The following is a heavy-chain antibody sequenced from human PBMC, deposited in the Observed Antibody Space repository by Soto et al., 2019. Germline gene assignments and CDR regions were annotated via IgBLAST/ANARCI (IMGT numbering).Heavy chain of an antibody. J-gene: IGHJ3*02. CDR1: GGYFSGYY. CDR2: INHGGST. D-gene: IGHD3-16*01. V-gene: IGHV4-34*01. CDR3: ARGRDITDYACDI. Sequence: QVQIQQWGAGLLKPSETLSLTCAVYGGYFSGYYWSWIRQPPGQGLEWIGEINHGGSTNDNPSLKSRVTISVDTSKNQFSMKLSSVTAADTAVYYCARGRDITDYACDIWGQGTMVTFSS.